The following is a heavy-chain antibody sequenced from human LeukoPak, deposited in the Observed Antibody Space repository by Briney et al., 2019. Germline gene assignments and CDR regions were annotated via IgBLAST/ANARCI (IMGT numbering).Heavy chain of an antibody. CDR2: IYHSGST. CDR3: ATREIQLWSPPY. CDR1: GGSISSSNW. V-gene: IGHV4-4*02. Sequence: PSGTLPLTCAVSGGSISSSNWWSWVRQPPGKGLEWIGEIYHSGSTNYNPSLESRVTISVDKSKNQFSLNLSSVTATDTAVYYCATREIQLWSPPYWGQGTLVTVSS. J-gene: IGHJ4*02. D-gene: IGHD5-18*01.